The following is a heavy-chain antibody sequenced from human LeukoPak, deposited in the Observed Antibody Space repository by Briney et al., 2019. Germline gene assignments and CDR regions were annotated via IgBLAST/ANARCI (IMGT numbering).Heavy chain of an antibody. J-gene: IGHJ4*02. CDR3: AKRGVVIRVILVGFHKEAYYFDS. V-gene: IGHV3-23*01. CDR2: ISDSGGST. CDR1: GITLSNYG. Sequence: GGSLRLSCAVSGITLSNYGMSWVRQAPGKGGEGVAGISDSGGSTNYADSVKGRFTISRDNPKNTLYLQMNSLRAEDTAVYFCAKRGVVIRVILVGFHKEAYYFDSWGQGALVTVSS. D-gene: IGHD3-22*01.